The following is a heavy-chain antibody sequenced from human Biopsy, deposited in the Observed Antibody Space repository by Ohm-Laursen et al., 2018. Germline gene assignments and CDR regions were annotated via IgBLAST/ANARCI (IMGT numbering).Heavy chain of an antibody. D-gene: IGHD5-18*01. Sequence: SLRLSCTASGFTFNNYGMQWVRQAPGKGLEWVAFIFYDGSNTYYADSVKGRFTISRDNSRDTLDLQMSSLRAEDTAVYYCAKDRYNYPPIGGFSMDVWGQGTTVTVSS. V-gene: IGHV3-30*18. CDR1: GFTFNNYG. CDR2: IFYDGSNT. J-gene: IGHJ6*02. CDR3: AKDRYNYPPIGGFSMDV.